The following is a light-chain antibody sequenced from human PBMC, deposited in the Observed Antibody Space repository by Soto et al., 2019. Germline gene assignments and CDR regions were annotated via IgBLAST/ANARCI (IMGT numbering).Light chain of an antibody. Sequence: EVVMTQSPATLSVSPGERVTLSCRASQSINAHLAWYPQKSGQAPRLLIHGASPRAPGIPARFSGSGFGTKFILTISSLQSEDFAIYYWQQYNTWLWTFGQGTKVEI. V-gene: IGKV3-15*01. J-gene: IGKJ1*01. CDR3: QQYNTWLWT. CDR1: QSINAH. CDR2: GAS.